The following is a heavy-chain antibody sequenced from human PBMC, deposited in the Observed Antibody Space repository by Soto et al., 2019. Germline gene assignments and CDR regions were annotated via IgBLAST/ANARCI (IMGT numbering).Heavy chain of an antibody. J-gene: IGHJ6*02. V-gene: IGHV3-7*05. CDR2: IKTDGSEK. CDR1: GFTFSAYW. D-gene: IGHD3-16*01. CDR3: ARPVRGSPEDV. Sequence: EVQLVESGGGLVQPGGSLRLSCAASGFTFSAYWMGWVRQAPGTGLQWVATIKTDGSEKYYVDSVTGRFTISRDNDKNSLYLQLNTLTVEDTGVYYCARPVRGSPEDVWGQGTTVTVSS.